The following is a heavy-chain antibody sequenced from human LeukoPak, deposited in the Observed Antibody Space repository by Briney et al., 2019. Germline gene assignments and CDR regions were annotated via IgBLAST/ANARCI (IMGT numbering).Heavy chain of an antibody. CDR1: GFTFSSYS. CDR3: ARDRAAAVNYFDY. Sequence: GGSLRLSCAASGFTFSSYSMNWVRQAPWKGLEWVSSISSSSSYIYYADSVKGRFTISRDNAKNSLYLQMNSLRAEDTAVYYCARDRAAAVNYFDYWGQGTLVTVSS. V-gene: IGHV3-21*01. D-gene: IGHD6-13*01. J-gene: IGHJ4*02. CDR2: ISSSSSYI.